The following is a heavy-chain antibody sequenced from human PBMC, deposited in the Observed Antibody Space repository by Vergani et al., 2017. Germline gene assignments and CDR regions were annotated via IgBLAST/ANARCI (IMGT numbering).Heavy chain of an antibody. Sequence: QVQLQESGPGLVKPSQTLSLTCTVSGGSISSGSYYWSWIRQPAGKGLEWIGRIYTSGSTNYNPSLKSRVTISVDTSKNQFSLKLSSVTAADTAVYYCARDSPGRVRATAYLFFDYWGQGTLVTVSS. D-gene: IGHD1-14*01. CDR1: GGSISSGSYY. J-gene: IGHJ4*02. CDR2: IYTSGST. V-gene: IGHV4-61*02. CDR3: ARDSPGRVRATAYLFFDY.